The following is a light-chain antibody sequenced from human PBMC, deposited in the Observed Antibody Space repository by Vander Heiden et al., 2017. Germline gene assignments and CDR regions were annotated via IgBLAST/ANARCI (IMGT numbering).Light chain of an antibody. J-gene: IGKJ5*01. CDR1: QSISSY. CDR2: AAS. CDR3: QQSYSTPIN. Sequence: DIQMTQSPSSLSASVGDRVTITCRASQSISSYLNWYQQKPGKATKLLIYAASSLQSGVPSRFSGSGSGTDFTLTISSLQPEDFATDYCQQSYSTPINFGQGTRLEIK. V-gene: IGKV1-39*01.